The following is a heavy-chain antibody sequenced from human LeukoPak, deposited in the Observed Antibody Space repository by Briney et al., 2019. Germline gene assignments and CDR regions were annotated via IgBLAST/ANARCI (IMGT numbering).Heavy chain of an antibody. CDR3: ARHTLVVTLYDAFDI. CDR1: GGSISSSNW. D-gene: IGHD2-21*02. J-gene: IGHJ3*02. CDR2: IYHSGST. Sequence: SETLSLTCAVSGGSISSSNWWSWVRQPPGKGLEWIGEIYHSGSTNYNPSLKSRVTISVDKSKNQFSLKLSSVTAADTAAYYCARHTLVVTLYDAFDIWGQGTMVTVSS. V-gene: IGHV4-4*02.